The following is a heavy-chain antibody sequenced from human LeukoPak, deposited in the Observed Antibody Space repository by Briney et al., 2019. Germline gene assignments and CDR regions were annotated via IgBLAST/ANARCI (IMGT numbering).Heavy chain of an antibody. V-gene: IGHV3-23*01. J-gene: IGHJ4*02. Sequence: GGSLTLSCAASGFTFSSCAMSWVRQAPGKGLEWVSSIGGGTDTYYADSVKGRFTVSRDNSKNTLYLQLNSLRAEDSAVYYCAKDAIPGNSVWDYFAYWGQGTLVTVSS. D-gene: IGHD1-7*01. CDR1: GFTFSSCA. CDR2: IGGGTDT. CDR3: AKDAIPGNSVWDYFAY.